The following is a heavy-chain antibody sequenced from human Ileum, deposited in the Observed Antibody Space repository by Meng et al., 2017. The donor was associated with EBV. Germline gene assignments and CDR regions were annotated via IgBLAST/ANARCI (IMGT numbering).Heavy chain of an antibody. J-gene: IGHJ4*02. D-gene: IGHD1-26*01. CDR3: AKGFSGTYYVLES. CDR2: ISYNGNSK. CDR1: GFGFRAYT. V-gene: IGHV3-30-3*01. Sequence: GLLVECGGGVVQPGTSLRLSCAASGFGFRAYTMLWVRQAPGKGLEWVALISYNGNSKSYADSVRGRFTISRDNAKNTLFLQVDSLRPEDTAVYYCAKGFSGTYYVLESWGQGTLVTVSS.